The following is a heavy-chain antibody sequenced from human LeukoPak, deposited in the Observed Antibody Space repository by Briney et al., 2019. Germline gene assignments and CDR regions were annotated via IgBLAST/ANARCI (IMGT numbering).Heavy chain of an antibody. D-gene: IGHD3-10*01. CDR3: ATEQRGAGLGFLHGSGSYNGLDV. J-gene: IGHJ6*02. CDR1: GYTLTELS. CDR2: FDPEDGET. V-gene: IGHV1-24*01. Sequence: ASVKVSCKVSGYTLTELSMHWVRWAPGQGLEWMGWFDPEDGETDYAQKFQGRVTMTEDTSTDTAYMELSNLRSEDTAVYYCATEQRGAGLGFLHGSGSYNGLDVWGQGTTVTVSS.